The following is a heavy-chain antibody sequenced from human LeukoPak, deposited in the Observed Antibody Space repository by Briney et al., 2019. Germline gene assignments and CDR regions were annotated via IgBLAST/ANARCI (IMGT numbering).Heavy chain of an antibody. Sequence: ASVKVSCKASGYTFTGYYMHWVRQAPGQGLEWMGRINPNSGGTNYAQKFQGRVTMTRDTSISTAYMELSRLRSDDTAVYYCARDPGGNGYYFDYWGQGTLVTVSS. CDR3: ARDPGGNGYYFDY. CDR2: INPNSGGT. CDR1: GYTFTGYY. V-gene: IGHV1-2*06. D-gene: IGHD4-23*01. J-gene: IGHJ4*02.